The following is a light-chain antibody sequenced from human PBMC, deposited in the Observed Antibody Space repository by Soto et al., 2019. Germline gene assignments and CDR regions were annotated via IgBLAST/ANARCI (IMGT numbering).Light chain of an antibody. CDR1: SSDVGGYNY. CDR2: GVS. V-gene: IGLV2-14*01. CDR3: SSYTTSITLQCV. Sequence: QSVLTQPASVSGSPGQSITISCTGTSSDVGGYNYVSWYQQHPGKAPKLIIYGVSHRPSGVSKRFSGSKSGDTASLTISGLQAEDEADYYCSSYTTSITLQCVFGGGTKLTVL. J-gene: IGLJ2*01.